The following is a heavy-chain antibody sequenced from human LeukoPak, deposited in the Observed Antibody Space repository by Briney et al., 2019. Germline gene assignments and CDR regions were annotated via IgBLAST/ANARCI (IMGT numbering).Heavy chain of an antibody. CDR1: GGSIGTYY. D-gene: IGHD3-16*02. V-gene: IGHV4-59*08. CDR3: ARHIGGGIEDMDV. Sequence: SETLSLTCIVSGGSIGTYYWSWIRQSPGKGLEWIGYIYVTGSTRYNPYLQSRVTISIDTSRNQFFLKMSSVTAADTAVYYCARHIGGGIEDMDVWGTGTKVTVSS. CDR2: IYVTGST. J-gene: IGHJ6*03.